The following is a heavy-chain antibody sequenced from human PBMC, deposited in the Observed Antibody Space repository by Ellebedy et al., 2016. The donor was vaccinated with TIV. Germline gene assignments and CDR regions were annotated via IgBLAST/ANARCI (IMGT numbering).Heavy chain of an antibody. V-gene: IGHV3-30*02. CDR2: IRYDGRNK. CDR1: GFTFSSYG. Sequence: GESLKISCAASGFTFSSYGMHWVRQAPGKGLEWVAFIRYDGRNKYYADSVKGRFTISRDNSKNTMYLQMNSLRFEDTAVYYCAKVENEINWFDPWGQGTLVTVSS. J-gene: IGHJ5*02. CDR3: AKVENEINWFDP. D-gene: IGHD1-1*01.